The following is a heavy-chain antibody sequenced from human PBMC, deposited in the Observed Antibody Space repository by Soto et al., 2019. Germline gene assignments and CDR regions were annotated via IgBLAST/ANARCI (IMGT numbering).Heavy chain of an antibody. CDR3: XXXXXGAGXXXXFDY. CDR1: GFTFSSYG. D-gene: IGHD1-1*01. J-gene: IGHJ4*02. V-gene: IGHV3-30*03. Sequence: QVQLVESGGGVVQPGASLRLSCAGSGFTFSSYGMDWVRQAPGKGLEWVAVISYDGSNKYYVDSVKGRFTISRDNSKNTLYLQMNSLRAEXXAXYXXXXXXXGAGXXXXFDYWGQGMLVTVSS. CDR2: ISYDGSNK.